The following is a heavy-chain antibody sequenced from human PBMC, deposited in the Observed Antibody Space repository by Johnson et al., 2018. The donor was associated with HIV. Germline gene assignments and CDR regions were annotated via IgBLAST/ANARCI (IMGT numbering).Heavy chain of an antibody. CDR1: GFTFSSYA. Sequence: QVQLVESGGGVVQPGRSLRLSCAASGFTFSSYAMHWVRQAPGKGLEWVAVISYDGSNKYYADSMKGRFTISRDNSKNTLYMQMNSLRAEDTAVYYCARERVGDAFDIWGQGTMVTVSS. D-gene: IGHD1-26*01. CDR3: ARERVGDAFDI. CDR2: ISYDGSNK. V-gene: IGHV3-30*04. J-gene: IGHJ3*02.